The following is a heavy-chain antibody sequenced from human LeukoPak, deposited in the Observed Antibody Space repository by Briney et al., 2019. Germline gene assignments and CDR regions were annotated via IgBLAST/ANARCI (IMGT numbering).Heavy chain of an antibody. D-gene: IGHD6-19*01. CDR3: GIAVARTEPPDY. CDR1: GGTFSSYA. J-gene: IGHJ4*02. V-gene: IGHV1-69*13. Sequence: GASVKVSCKASGGTFSSYAISWVRQAPGQGLEWMGGIIPIFGTANYAQKFQGRVTITADESTSTAYMELSSLRSEDTAVYYCGIAVARTEPPDYWGQGTLVTVSS. CDR2: IIPIFGTA.